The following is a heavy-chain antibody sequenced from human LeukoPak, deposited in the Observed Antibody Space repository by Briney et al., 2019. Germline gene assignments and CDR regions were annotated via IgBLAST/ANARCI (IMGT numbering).Heavy chain of an antibody. CDR2: IYTSGST. Sequence: SETLSLTCTVSGGSISSGSYYWSWIRQPAGKGLEWIGRIYTSGSTNYNPSLKSRVTISVDTSENQFSLKLSSVTAADTAVYYCAREDYDFWSGYSTFDYWGQGTLVTVSS. J-gene: IGHJ4*02. CDR1: GGSISSGSYY. D-gene: IGHD3-3*01. CDR3: AREDYDFWSGYSTFDY. V-gene: IGHV4-61*02.